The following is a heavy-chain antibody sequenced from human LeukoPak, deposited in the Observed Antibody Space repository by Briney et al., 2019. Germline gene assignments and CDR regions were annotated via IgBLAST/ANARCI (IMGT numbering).Heavy chain of an antibody. CDR3: ARDSGTIFGVVILDY. D-gene: IGHD3-3*01. V-gene: IGHV1-69*13. J-gene: IGHJ4*02. CDR2: IIPIFGTA. Sequence: ASVKVSCKASGGTFSNYAISWVRQAPGQGLEWMGGIIPIFGTANYAQKFQGRVTITADESTSTAYMELSSLRSEDTAVYYCARDSGTIFGVVILDYWGQGTLVTVSS. CDR1: GGTFSNYA.